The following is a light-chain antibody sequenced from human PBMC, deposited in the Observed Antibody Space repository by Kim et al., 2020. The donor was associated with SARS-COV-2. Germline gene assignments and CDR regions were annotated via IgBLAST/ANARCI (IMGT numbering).Light chain of an antibody. CDR3: QQYNDWPPKHT. V-gene: IGKV3-15*01. J-gene: IGKJ2*01. Sequence: IVLTQSPATLSVSPGERATLSCRASQSVSSNLAWYQQRPGQAPRLLIYGAPTRATGIPARFSGSGSGTEFTLTISSLQSEDFAVYYCQQYNDWPPKHTFGQGTKLEI. CDR1: QSVSSN. CDR2: GAP.